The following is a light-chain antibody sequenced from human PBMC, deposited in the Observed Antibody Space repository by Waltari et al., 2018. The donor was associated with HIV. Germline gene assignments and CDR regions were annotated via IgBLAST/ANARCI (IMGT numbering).Light chain of an antibody. J-gene: IGLJ1*01. CDR1: KLGDKY. CDR2: QDN. V-gene: IGLV3-1*01. Sequence: SYELSQIPSVSVSPGQTASIPCSGDKLGDKYVSWYQQKPGQSPVVVIDQDNERPSGIPDRFSVSNSGNTATLTISGAQAMDEAEYYCQAWDSSAVYVFGTGTKVTVL. CDR3: QAWDSSAVYV.